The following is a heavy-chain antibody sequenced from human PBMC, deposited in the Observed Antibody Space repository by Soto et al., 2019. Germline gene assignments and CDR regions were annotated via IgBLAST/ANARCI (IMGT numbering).Heavy chain of an antibody. V-gene: IGHV1-18*01. D-gene: IGHD3-22*01. J-gene: IGHJ6*02. CDR1: GYTFTSYG. CDR2: ISAYNGNT. Sequence: ASVKVSCKASGYTFTSYGISWVRQAPGQGLEWMGWISAYNGNTNYAQKLQGRVTMTTDTSTSTAYMELRSLRSDDTAVYYCARVLKPYYYDSSGRMDVWGQGTTVTV. CDR3: ARVLKPYYYDSSGRMDV.